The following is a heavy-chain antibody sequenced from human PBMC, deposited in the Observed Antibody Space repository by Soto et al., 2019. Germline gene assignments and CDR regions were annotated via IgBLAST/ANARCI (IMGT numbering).Heavy chain of an antibody. V-gene: IGHV6-1*01. Sequence: SQTLSLTCAISGDSVSRNSAAWNWIRQSPSRGLEWLGRTYYRSKWYNDYAVSVKSRITINPDTSKNQFSLQLNSVTPEDTAVYYCARSPQLAHLPEYFQHWGQGTLVTVSS. CDR2: TYYRSKWYN. D-gene: IGHD6-13*01. J-gene: IGHJ1*01. CDR1: GDSVSRNSAA. CDR3: ARSPQLAHLPEYFQH.